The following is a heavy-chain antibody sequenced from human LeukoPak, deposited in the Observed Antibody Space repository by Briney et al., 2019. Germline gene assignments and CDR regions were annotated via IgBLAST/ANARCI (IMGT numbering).Heavy chain of an antibody. J-gene: IGHJ6*02. CDR1: GGSFSGYY. Sequence: SETLSLTCAVYGGSFSGYYWSWIRQPPGKGLEWIGGINHSGSTNYNPSLKSRVTISVDTSKNQFSLKLSSVTAADTAVYYCARGHQLPLRPYYYYGMDVWGQGTTVTVSS. CDR3: ARGHQLPLRPYYYYGMDV. CDR2: INHSGST. V-gene: IGHV4-34*01. D-gene: IGHD2-2*01.